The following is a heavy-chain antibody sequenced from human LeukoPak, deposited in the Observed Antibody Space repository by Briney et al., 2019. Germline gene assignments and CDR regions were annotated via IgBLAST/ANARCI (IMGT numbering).Heavy chain of an antibody. D-gene: IGHD1-7*01. CDR2: IYDSAST. Sequence: SETLSLTCTVSGDSISGYYWSWIRQAPGKGLEWMGYIYDSASTNYNPSLKSRVTISVETSKNQFSLKLSSLTAADTGVYYCAVLVNYALDYWGQGTLVTVSS. CDR1: GDSISGYY. V-gene: IGHV4-59*01. J-gene: IGHJ4*02. CDR3: AVLVNYALDY.